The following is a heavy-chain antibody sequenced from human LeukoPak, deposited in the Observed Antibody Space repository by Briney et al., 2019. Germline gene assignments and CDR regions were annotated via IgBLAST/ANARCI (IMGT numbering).Heavy chain of an antibody. V-gene: IGHV3-21*01. CDR1: GFAFGDYV. CDR3: ARDAGGSYRNNAFDY. Sequence: EPGGSLRLSCTASGFAFGDYVMSWFRQAPGKGLEWVSSISSSSSYIYYADSVKGRFTISRDNAKNSLYLQMNSLRAEDTAVYYCARDAGGSYRNNAFDYWGQGTLVTVSS. CDR2: ISSSSSYI. D-gene: IGHD1-26*01. J-gene: IGHJ4*02.